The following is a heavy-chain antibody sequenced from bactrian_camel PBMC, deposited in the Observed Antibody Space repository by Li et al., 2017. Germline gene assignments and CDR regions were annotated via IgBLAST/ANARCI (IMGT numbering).Heavy chain of an antibody. CDR1: GFTFSNHA. CDR3: VAGPDGGAWYGTGY. V-gene: IGHV3S40*01. D-gene: IGHD1*01. J-gene: IGHJ4*01. Sequence: VQLVESGGGSVQSGGSLRLSCVASGFTFSNHAMTWVRQAPGKGLEWVSAINSDGGSTDYADSVKGRFTISRDNAKNTLYLQLNVLKTEDTAMYYCVAGPDGGAWYGTGYWGQGTQVTVS. CDR2: INSDGGST.